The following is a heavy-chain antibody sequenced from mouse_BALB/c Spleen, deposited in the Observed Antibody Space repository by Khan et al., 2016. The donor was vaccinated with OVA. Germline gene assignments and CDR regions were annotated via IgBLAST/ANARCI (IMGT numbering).Heavy chain of an antibody. CDR1: GYTFTSYT. CDR2: INPSNGYT. Sequence: VQLQQSGAELARPGASVKMSCKASGYTFTSYTIHWIKLRPGQGLEWIGYINPSNGYTNYNQKFRDKATLTDDKSSTKAYMQLSSLTYDDSSVYNCVRDGAYHRNDGWFAYWGQGTLVTVSA. D-gene: IGHD2-14*01. J-gene: IGHJ3*01. V-gene: IGHV1-4*01. CDR3: VRDGAYHRNDGWFAY.